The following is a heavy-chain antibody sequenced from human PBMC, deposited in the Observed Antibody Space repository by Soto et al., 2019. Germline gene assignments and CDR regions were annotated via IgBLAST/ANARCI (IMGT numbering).Heavy chain of an antibody. CDR2: IIRFIGTA. CDR1: GGTFSSYA. J-gene: IGHJ6*02. CDR3: ARVVMTTVPASYYYGMDV. Sequence: QVQLVQSGAEVKKPGSSVTVSCKASGGTFSSYAISLVRQAPGQGLEWMGRIIRFIGTANYAHKFQGRVTITADESTSTAYMELTSLRSEDTTVYYWARVVMTTVPASYYYGMDVWGQGTTVTVS. V-gene: IGHV1-69*18. D-gene: IGHD4-4*01.